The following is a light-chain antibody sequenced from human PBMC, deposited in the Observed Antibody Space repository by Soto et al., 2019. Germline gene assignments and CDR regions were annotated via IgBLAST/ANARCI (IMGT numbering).Light chain of an antibody. V-gene: IGKV3-15*01. CDR1: QSVSSN. Sequence: EIVMTPSPATLSLSPRERDTLSCRASQSVSSNLAWYQQKPGQAPRLLIYGASTRATGIPARFSGSGSGTEFTLTISSLQSEGFAVYYCQQYNNWPPRTFGQGTKVDIK. J-gene: IGKJ1*01. CDR3: QQYNNWPPRT. CDR2: GAS.